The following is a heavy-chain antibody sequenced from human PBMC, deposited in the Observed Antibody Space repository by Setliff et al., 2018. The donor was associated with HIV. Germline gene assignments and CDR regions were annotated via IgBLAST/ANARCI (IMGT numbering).Heavy chain of an antibody. J-gene: IGHJ4*02. Sequence: WASVKVSCKASGYTFTSYYIHWVRQAPGQGLEWMGEINPSGGSTSYSEKFRGRATMTRDTSRSTVYMELSSLRFDDTAVYYCARVPILRYASPVDMWGQGTLVT. CDR2: INPSGGST. CDR1: GYTFTSYY. CDR3: ARVPILRYASPVDM. V-gene: IGHV1-46*01. D-gene: IGHD3-9*01.